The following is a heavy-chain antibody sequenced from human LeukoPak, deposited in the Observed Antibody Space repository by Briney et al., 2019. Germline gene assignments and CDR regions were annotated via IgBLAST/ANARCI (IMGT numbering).Heavy chain of an antibody. V-gene: IGHV4-59*11. J-gene: IGHJ4*02. CDR2: IYYTGST. CDR3: SRESGAFCPFGY. D-gene: IGHD1-26*01. CDR1: GGSISGHY. Sequence: SETLSLTCTVSGGSISGHYWNWIRQPPGKGLEWIGYIYYTGSTNYNPILYSRVTVALDTSKKQFSLKLDSVTAADTAIYYCSRESGAFCPFGYWGQGTLVIVPS.